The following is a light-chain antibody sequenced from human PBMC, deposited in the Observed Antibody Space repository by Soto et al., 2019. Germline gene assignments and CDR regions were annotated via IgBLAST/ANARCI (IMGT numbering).Light chain of an antibody. V-gene: IGKV1-5*03. J-gene: IGKJ1*01. CDR2: SAS. CDR3: QQYNSYS. CDR1: QDIGNW. Sequence: DIQGTQSPPSMAASVGDRVTITCRASQDIGNWMTWYQQKPGKAPKLLIYSASTLVRGVPSRFSGSGSGTEFTLTISSLQPDDFATYYCQQYNSYSFGQGTKVDIK.